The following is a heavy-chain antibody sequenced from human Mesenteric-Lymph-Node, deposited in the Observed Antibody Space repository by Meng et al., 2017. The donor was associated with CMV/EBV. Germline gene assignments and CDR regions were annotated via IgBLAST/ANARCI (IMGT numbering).Heavy chain of an antibody. CDR2: IYNSGSP. CDR1: GGSISSDSYY. Sequence: GSLRLSCTVSGGSISSDSYYWTWLRQPPGKGLEWIGYIYNSGSPNYNPSLKSRVTMSVHTSMNQFSLKLTSVTAADTAVYFCASRVSSYSIYYWGLGTLVTVSS. CDR3: ASRVSSYSIYY. V-gene: IGHV4-61*01. J-gene: IGHJ4*02. D-gene: IGHD2-21*01.